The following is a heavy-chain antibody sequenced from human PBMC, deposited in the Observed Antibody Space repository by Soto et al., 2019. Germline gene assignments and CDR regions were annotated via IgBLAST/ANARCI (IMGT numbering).Heavy chain of an antibody. Sequence: GGSLRLSCAASGFTFSSYAMSWVRRAPGKGLEWVSAISGSGGSTYYADSVKGRFTISRDNSKNTLYLQMNSLRAEDTAVYYCAKALTYYYDSSGYYGSYWGQGTLVTVSS. CDR2: ISGSGGST. J-gene: IGHJ4*02. D-gene: IGHD3-22*01. CDR3: AKALTYYYDSSGYYGSY. V-gene: IGHV3-23*01. CDR1: GFTFSSYA.